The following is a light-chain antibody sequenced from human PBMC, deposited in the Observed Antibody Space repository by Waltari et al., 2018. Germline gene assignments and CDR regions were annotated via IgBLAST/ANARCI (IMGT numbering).Light chain of an antibody. CDR1: EDVRTY. CDR2: GAS. V-gene: IGKV3-11*01. CDR3: QQRRDWPPLT. J-gene: IGKJ4*01. Sequence: ETVLTQSPATLSLSPGERATLSCRASEDVRTYLAWYQQKPGQAPRLLIYGASNRATGIPARFSGSGSETDFTLTISSLEPEDFALYYCQQRRDWPPLTFGGGTKVE.